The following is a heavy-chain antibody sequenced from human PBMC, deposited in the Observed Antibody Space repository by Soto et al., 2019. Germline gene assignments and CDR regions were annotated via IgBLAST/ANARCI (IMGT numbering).Heavy chain of an antibody. J-gene: IGHJ4*02. CDR3: ASPYDSSGYSDY. Sequence: SETLSLTCTVSGGSISSSSYYWGWIRQPPGKGLEWIGSIYYSGSTYYNPSLKSRVTISVDTSKNQFSLKLSSVTAADTAVYYCASPYDSSGYSDYWGQGTLVTVSS. CDR2: IYYSGST. CDR1: GGSISSSSYY. D-gene: IGHD3-22*01. V-gene: IGHV4-39*01.